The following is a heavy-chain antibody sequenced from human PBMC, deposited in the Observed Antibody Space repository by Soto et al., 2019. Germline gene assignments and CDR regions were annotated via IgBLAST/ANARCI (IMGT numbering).Heavy chain of an antibody. CDR2: ISYDGSNK. V-gene: IGHV3-30-3*01. Sequence: QVQLVESGGGVVQPGRSLRLSCAASGFTFSSYAMHWVRQAPGKGLEWVAVISYDGSNKYYADSVKGRFTISRDNSKNPLYLQMNSLRAEDTAVYYCARDYEYYGSGSYFGYWGQGTLVTVSS. D-gene: IGHD3-10*01. CDR3: ARDYEYYGSGSYFGY. J-gene: IGHJ4*02. CDR1: GFTFSSYA.